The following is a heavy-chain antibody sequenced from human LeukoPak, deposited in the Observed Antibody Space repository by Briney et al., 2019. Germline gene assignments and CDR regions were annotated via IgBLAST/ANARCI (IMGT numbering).Heavy chain of an antibody. CDR3: ARLRPVAGYDAFDI. Sequence: SETLSLTCSVSGGSISSYYWSWIRQPPGKGLEWIGYIYYSGSTNYNPSLKSRVTMSVDTSKNQFSLKLTSVTTADTAVYYCARLRPVAGYDAFDIWGHGTMVTVSS. J-gene: IGHJ3*02. V-gene: IGHV4-59*08. CDR1: GGSISSYY. D-gene: IGHD6-19*01. CDR2: IYYSGST.